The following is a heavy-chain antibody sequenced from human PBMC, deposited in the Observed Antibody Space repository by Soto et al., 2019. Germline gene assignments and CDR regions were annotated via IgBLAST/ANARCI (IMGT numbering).Heavy chain of an antibody. D-gene: IGHD3-22*01. V-gene: IGHV3-23*01. CDR1: GFTFNKRA. Sequence: EVQVLESGGGLVQPGGSLRLSCAASGFTFNKRAMNWVRQAPGKGLKWVSAISGRDDSTYYADSVKGRFTISRDNSKNTVYLQMNSLRAEDTAIYYCAKAGPTSGYYYASDYWGQGTLVTVSS. J-gene: IGHJ4*02. CDR3: AKAGPTSGYYYASDY. CDR2: ISGRDDST.